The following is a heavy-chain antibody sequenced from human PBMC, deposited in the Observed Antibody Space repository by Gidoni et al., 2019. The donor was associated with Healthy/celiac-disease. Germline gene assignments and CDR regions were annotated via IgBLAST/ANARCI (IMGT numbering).Heavy chain of an antibody. CDR3: ARGRVPVAIAQGHDAFDI. V-gene: IGHV4-59*01. J-gene: IGHJ3*02. D-gene: IGHD2-2*01. CDR2: IYYSGST. CDR1: GGSISSYY. Sequence: QVQLQESGPGLVKPSETLSLTCTVSGGSISSYYWSWIRHPPGKGLEWIGYIYYSGSTNYNPSLKSRVTISVDTSKNQFSLKLYSVTAADTAVYYCARGRVPVAIAQGHDAFDIWGQGTMVTVSS.